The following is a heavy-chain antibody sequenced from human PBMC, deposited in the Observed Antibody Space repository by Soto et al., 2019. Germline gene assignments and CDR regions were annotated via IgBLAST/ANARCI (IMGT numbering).Heavy chain of an antibody. Sequence: QVQLVESGGGVVQPGRSLRLSCAASGFTFSSYGMHWVRQAPGKGLEWVAVISYDGSNKYYADSVKGRFTISRDNSKNTLYLQMNSLRAEDTAVYYCAKDSSKGGLEPLDYWGQGTLVTVSS. J-gene: IGHJ4*02. CDR2: ISYDGSNK. V-gene: IGHV3-30*18. CDR1: GFTFSSYG. D-gene: IGHD1-1*01. CDR3: AKDSSKGGLEPLDY.